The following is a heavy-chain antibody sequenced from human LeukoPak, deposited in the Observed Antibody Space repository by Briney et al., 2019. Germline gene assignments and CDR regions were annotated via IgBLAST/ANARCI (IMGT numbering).Heavy chain of an antibody. V-gene: IGHV1-24*01. CDR1: GYTLTELS. D-gene: IGHD6-13*01. CDR3: ATVRAAAGEPDY. J-gene: IGHJ4*02. Sequence: ASVKVSCKVSGYTLTELSMHWVRQSPGKALEWMVGFDPEDGETIYAQKFQGRVTMAEDTSTDTAYMELSSLRSEDTAVYYCATVRAAAGEPDYWGQGTLVTVSS. CDR2: FDPEDGET.